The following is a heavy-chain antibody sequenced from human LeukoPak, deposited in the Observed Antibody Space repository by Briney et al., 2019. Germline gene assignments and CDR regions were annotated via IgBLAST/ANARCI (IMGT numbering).Heavy chain of an antibody. D-gene: IGHD6-19*01. V-gene: IGHV3-30*04. Sequence: GGSLRLSCAASGFDFSSYAMHWVRQAPGKGLEGVAVIIYDGSNKNYADSVKGRFTISRDNSRNTLYMKMNSLRVEDTAVYYCARGVGETLSGWTLDYWGHGTLVAVSS. J-gene: IGHJ4*01. CDR3: ARGVGETLSGWTLDY. CDR1: GFDFSSYA. CDR2: IIYDGSNK.